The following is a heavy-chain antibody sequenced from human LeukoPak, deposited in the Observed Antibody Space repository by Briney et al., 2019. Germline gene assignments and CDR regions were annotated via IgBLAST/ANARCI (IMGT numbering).Heavy chain of an antibody. CDR2: IYYSGST. J-gene: IGHJ4*02. CDR3: ARGAMGKGYSDY. V-gene: IGHV4-59*12. CDR1: GGSISSYY. D-gene: IGHD3-22*01. Sequence: PSETLSLTCTVSGGSISSYYWSWIRQPPGKGLEWIGYIYYSGSTNYNPSLKSRVTISVDTSKNQFSLKLSSVTAADTAVYYCARGAMGKGYSDYWGQGTLVTVSS.